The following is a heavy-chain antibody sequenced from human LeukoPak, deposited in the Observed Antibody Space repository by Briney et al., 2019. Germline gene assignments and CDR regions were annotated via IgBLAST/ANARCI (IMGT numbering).Heavy chain of an antibody. J-gene: IGHJ4*02. D-gene: IGHD2-2*01. V-gene: IGHV3-23*01. CDR2: ISGTGSSI. CDR3: AKDPPLQLPPYYFDY. CDR1: GFSFSDYA. Sequence: GGSLRLSCAASGFSFSDYAMTWVRQAPGKGLEWVIAISGTGSSIFYADAVQGRFTISRDNSKNTLYLQMNSLRAEDTAVYYCAKDPPLQLPPYYFDYWGQGTLVTVSS.